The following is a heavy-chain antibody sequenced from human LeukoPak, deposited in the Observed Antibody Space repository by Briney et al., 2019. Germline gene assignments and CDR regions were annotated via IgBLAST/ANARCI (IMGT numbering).Heavy chain of an antibody. Sequence: SVKVSCKASGGTFSSYAISWVRQAPGQGLEWTGGIIPIFGTANYAQKFQGRVTITTDESTSTAYMELSSLRSEDTAVYYCARDRPQGERPYHDAFDIWGQGTMVTVSS. CDR1: GGTFSSYA. V-gene: IGHV1-69*05. CDR2: IIPIFGTA. D-gene: IGHD1-1*01. J-gene: IGHJ3*02. CDR3: ARDRPQGERPYHDAFDI.